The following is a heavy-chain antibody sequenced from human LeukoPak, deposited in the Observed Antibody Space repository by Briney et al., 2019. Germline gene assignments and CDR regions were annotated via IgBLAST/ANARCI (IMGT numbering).Heavy chain of an antibody. J-gene: IGHJ4*02. V-gene: IGHV3-23*01. CDR2: VSGGGHNT. Sequence: GGSLRLSCAASGFTFNTYTMNWVRQAPGKGLEWVSVVSGGGHNTYYADSVKGRFTMSRDNSKRTVYLQMNSLRAEDTAVYYCAKDRSSWYYPFDSWGQGTLVTVSS. CDR3: AKDRSSWYYPFDS. D-gene: IGHD3-3*01. CDR1: GFTFNTYT.